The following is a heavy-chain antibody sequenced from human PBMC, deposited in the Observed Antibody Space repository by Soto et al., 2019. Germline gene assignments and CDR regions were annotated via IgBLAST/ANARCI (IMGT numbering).Heavy chain of an antibody. Sequence: SETLSLTCAVYGGSFSGYYWSWIRQPPGKGLEWIGEINHSGSTNYNPSLKSRVTISVDTSKNQFSLKLSSVTAADTAVYYCARQYGSGSYNWFDPWGQGTLVTVSS. J-gene: IGHJ5*02. V-gene: IGHV4-34*01. CDR3: ARQYGSGSYNWFDP. CDR2: INHSGST. CDR1: GGSFSGYY. D-gene: IGHD3-10*01.